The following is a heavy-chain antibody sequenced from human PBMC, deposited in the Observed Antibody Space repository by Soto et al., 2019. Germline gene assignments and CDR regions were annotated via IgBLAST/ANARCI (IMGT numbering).Heavy chain of an antibody. CDR1: GFTFSSYA. V-gene: IGHV3-23*01. CDR3: AKDPVTDIIYYYYYMDV. J-gene: IGHJ6*03. Sequence: GGSLRLSCAASGFTFSSYAMSWVRQAPGKGLEWVSAISGSGGSTYYADSVKGRFTISRDNSKNTLYLQMNSLRAEDTAVYYCAKDPVTDIIYYYYYMDVWGKGTTVTVSS. D-gene: IGHD3-9*01. CDR2: ISGSGGST.